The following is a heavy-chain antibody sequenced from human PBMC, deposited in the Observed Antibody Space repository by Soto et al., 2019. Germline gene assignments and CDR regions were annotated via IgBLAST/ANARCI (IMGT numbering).Heavy chain of an antibody. D-gene: IGHD3-10*01. J-gene: IGHJ4*02. CDR3: ARDRYYGSGSPDY. Sequence: GGSLRLSCAASGFTFSSYEMNWVRQAPGKGLEWVSYISSSGSTIYYADSVKGRSTISRDNAKNSLYLQMNSLRAEDTAVYYCARDRYYGSGSPDYWGQGTLVTVSS. CDR1: GFTFSSYE. V-gene: IGHV3-48*03. CDR2: ISSSGSTI.